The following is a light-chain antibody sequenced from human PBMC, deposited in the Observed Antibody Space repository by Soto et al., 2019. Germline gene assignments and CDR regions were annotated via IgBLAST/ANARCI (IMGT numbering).Light chain of an antibody. J-gene: IGKJ4*01. CDR2: GAS. CDR1: QSVSSSY. Sequence: EIVLTHSPGTLSLSPCERATLSCSASQSVSSSYLAWYQQKPGQAPRLLIYGASSRATGIPDRFSGSGSGTDFTLTISRLEPEDFAVYYCQQYGSLPRLTFGGGTKVDIK. V-gene: IGKV3-20*01. CDR3: QQYGSLPRLT.